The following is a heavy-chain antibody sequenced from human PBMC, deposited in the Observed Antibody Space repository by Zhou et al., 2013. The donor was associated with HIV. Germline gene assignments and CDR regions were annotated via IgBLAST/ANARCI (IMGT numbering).Heavy chain of an antibody. CDR2: IIPLLGTT. J-gene: IGHJ3*01. Sequence: QVRLLQSGAEVKSPGSSVKVPCLTSGYTFNRFPINWLRQVPGQGLEWMGVIIPLLGTTDYAQKFQGRVTISTGASATTAYMELRNLTSDDTALYFCAREGYDDRSHQFLVDYFYAMDVW. V-gene: IGHV1-69*16. CDR1: GYTFNRFP. CDR3: AREGYDDRSHQFLVDYFYAMDV. D-gene: IGHD3-22*01.